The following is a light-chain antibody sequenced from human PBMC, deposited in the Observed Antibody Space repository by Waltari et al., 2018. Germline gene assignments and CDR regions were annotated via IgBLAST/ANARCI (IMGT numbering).Light chain of an antibody. CDR3: CSYGGSSEL. J-gene: IGLJ2*01. CDR2: EGT. Sequence: QSALTQPASVSGSPGQSITISCTGTRSDIGTYNLVSWFQQYPGKAPKLMIYEGTKRPSGVSNRFSGSKSGNTASLTISGLQAEDEADYYCCSYGGSSELFGGGTKLTVL. V-gene: IGLV2-23*01. CDR1: RSDIGTYNL.